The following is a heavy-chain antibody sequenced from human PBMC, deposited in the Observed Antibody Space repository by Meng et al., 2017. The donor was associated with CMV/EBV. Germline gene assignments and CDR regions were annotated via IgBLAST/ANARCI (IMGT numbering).Heavy chain of an antibody. CDR2: IYYSGST. Sequence: QGQWQEVGPGWVKPSQTLSLTCTVSGGSISSGDYYWSWVRQPPGKGLEWIGYIYYSGSTYYHPSLKSRVTILVDTTNNQYYLKLRSVTAADTDVYYCSRVGRTSCYDYWGQGTLVTVSS. J-gene: IGHJ4*02. CDR1: GGSISSGDYY. D-gene: IGHD2-2*01. V-gene: IGHV4-30-4*08. CDR3: SRVGRTSCYDY.